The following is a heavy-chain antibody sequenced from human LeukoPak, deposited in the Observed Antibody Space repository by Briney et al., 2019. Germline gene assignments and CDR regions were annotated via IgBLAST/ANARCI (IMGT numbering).Heavy chain of an antibody. CDR2: IKSKTDGGTT. V-gene: IGHV3-15*01. CDR1: GFTFSNAW. CDR3: TTDKSPWRKEIDY. D-gene: IGHD5-24*01. Sequence: GGSLGLSCAASGFTFSNAWMSWVGQAPGKGREWVGRIKSKTDGGTTDYAAPVKGRFTISRDDSKNTLYLQMNSLKTEDTAVYYCTTDKSPWRKEIDYWGQGTLVTVSS. J-gene: IGHJ4*02.